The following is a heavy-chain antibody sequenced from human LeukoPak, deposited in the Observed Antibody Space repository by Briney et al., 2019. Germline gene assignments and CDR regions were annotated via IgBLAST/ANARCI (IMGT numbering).Heavy chain of an antibody. D-gene: IGHD3-3*01. CDR2: ISYDGSNK. Sequence: HPGRSLRLSCAASGFTFSSYGMHWVRQAPGKGLEWVAVISYDGSNKYYADSVKGRFTISRDNSKNTLYLQMNSLRAEDTAVYYCVSGGFYDFWSGYYTPFDYWGQGTLVTVSS. V-gene: IGHV3-30*03. CDR1: GFTFSSYG. J-gene: IGHJ4*02. CDR3: VSGGFYDFWSGYYTPFDY.